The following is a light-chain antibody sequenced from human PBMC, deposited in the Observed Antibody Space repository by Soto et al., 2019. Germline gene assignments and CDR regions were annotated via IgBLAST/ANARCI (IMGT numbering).Light chain of an antibody. CDR1: SSDVGGYNY. CDR2: EVT. CDR3: SSYSSSSTLV. J-gene: IGLJ1*01. V-gene: IGLV2-14*03. Sequence: QSVLTQPASVSGSPGQSITISCTGTSSDVGGYNYVSWYQQYPGKAPKLMIYEVTNRPSGVSHRFSGSKSGNTASLTISGLQTEDEADYYCSSYSSSSTLVFATGTKV.